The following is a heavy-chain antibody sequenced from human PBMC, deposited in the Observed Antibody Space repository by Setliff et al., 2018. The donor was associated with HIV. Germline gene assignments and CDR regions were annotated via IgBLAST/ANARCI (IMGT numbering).Heavy chain of an antibody. V-gene: IGHV5-51*01. D-gene: IGHD3-3*01. CDR3: ARLSKYYDFWTPDS. CDR2: IWPVDSDT. J-gene: IGHJ4*02. Sequence: HGESLKISCQGSEYSFTNYWVGWVRQMPDKGLEWMGLIWPVDSDTIYSPSFQGQVTLSADKSISTVYLQWSSLRAPDTAMYYCARLSKYYDFWTPDSWGQGTLVPSPQ. CDR1: EYSFTNYW.